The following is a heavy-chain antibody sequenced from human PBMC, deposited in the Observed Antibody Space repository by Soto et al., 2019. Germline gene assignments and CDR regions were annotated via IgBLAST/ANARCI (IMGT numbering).Heavy chain of an antibody. J-gene: IGHJ6*02. CDR2: INTDNGNT. CDR3: AREVHGSGSYYIYYAMDV. V-gene: IGHV1-3*04. CDR1: GYTLTTYA. D-gene: IGHD3-10*01. Sequence: ASVKVSCKASGYTLTTYAIQWVRQAPGQRLEWMGWINTDNGNTKSSQKFQGRVTITRDTSASTAYMELSSLRSEDTAAYYCAREVHGSGSYYIYYAMDVWGQGTTVTVSS.